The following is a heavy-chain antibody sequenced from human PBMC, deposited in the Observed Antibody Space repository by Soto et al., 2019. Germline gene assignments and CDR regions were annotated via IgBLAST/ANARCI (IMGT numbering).Heavy chain of an antibody. D-gene: IGHD2-21*02. CDR3: ARQRTSVVTQAYFDV. CDR2: IYYSGST. CDR1: VDSIRSRSYY. J-gene: IGHJ4*02. Sequence: SESLSFTGTVPVDSIRSRSYYWGWILQPPGKGLEWIGSIYYSGSTYNNPSLRSRVSMSIDTSKDQFSLKLKSVTAADTALYFCARQRTSVVTQAYFDVWGPGSLVTVSS. V-gene: IGHV4-39*01.